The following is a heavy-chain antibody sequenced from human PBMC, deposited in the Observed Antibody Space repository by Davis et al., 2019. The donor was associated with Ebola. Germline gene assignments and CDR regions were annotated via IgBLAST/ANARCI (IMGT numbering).Heavy chain of an antibody. V-gene: IGHV1-18*01. CDR2: ISAYNGNT. CDR3: ARDGDRSYYDFWSGYMFDY. Sequence: ASVKVSCKASGYTFTSYGISWVRQAPGQGLEWMGWISAYNGNTNYAQKLQGRVTMTTDTSTSTAYMELRSLRSDDTAVYYCARDGDRSYYDFWSGYMFDYWGQGTLVTVSS. J-gene: IGHJ4*02. CDR1: GYTFTSYG. D-gene: IGHD3-3*01.